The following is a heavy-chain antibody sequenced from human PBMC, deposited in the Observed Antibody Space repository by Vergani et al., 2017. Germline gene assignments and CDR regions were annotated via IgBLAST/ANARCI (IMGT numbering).Heavy chain of an antibody. CDR1: GYTFTSYG. Sequence: QVQLVQSGAEVKKPGASVTVSCKASGYTFTSYGISWVRQAPGQGLEWMGWISAYNGNTNYAQKLQGRVTMTTDTSTSTAYMELRSLRSDDTAVYYCAVEAFSYSSSWQNDYWGQGTLVTVPS. CDR2: ISAYNGNT. CDR3: AVEAFSYSSSWQNDY. D-gene: IGHD6-13*01. J-gene: IGHJ4*02. V-gene: IGHV1-18*01.